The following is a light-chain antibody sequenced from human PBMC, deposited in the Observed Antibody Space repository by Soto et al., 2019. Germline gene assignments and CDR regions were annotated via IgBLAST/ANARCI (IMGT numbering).Light chain of an antibody. Sequence: EIVLTQSPGTLSLSPGERATLSCRASQSVSSSYLAWYQQKPGQAPRLLIYSASSRATGIPDRFSGSGSGTDYTLTISSLQPEDFATYYCQQSYNTPQTFGQGTKVDIK. CDR1: QSVSSSY. CDR3: QQSYNTPQT. J-gene: IGKJ1*01. V-gene: IGKV3-20*01. CDR2: SAS.